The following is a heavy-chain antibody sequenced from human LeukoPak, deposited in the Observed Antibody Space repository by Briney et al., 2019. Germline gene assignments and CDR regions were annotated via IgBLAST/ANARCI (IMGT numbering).Heavy chain of an antibody. V-gene: IGHV4-38-2*02. J-gene: IGHJ4*02. CDR1: GYSISSGNY. Sequence: PSETLSLTCTVSGYSISSGNYWGWIRQSPGKGLEWIGKIYHSGTTYYNPPLKSRVTISVDTSKNEFSLQLSSVTAADTTVYYFARGNGAHFDYWGQGPLVTVSS. CDR3: ARGNGAHFDY. D-gene: IGHD4/OR15-4a*01. CDR2: IYHSGTT.